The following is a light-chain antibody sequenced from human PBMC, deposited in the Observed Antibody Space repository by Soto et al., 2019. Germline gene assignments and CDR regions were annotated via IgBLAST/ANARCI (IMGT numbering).Light chain of an antibody. CDR1: SSDIGDYKY. Sequence: QSVLTQPASVSGPPGQSITSSCTGSSSDIGDYKYVSWYKHHPGKAPKLMIYDVRNRPSGVSSRFSGSKSGNTASLTISGLQAEDEADYYCSSYTSTNFVIFGGGTKLTVL. CDR3: SSYTSTNFVI. J-gene: IGLJ2*01. CDR2: DVR. V-gene: IGLV2-14*03.